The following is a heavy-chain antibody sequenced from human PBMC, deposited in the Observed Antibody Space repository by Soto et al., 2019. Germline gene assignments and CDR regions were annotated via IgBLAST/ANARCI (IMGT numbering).Heavy chain of an antibody. J-gene: IGHJ1*01. CDR1: GYTFTSYA. CDR3: ARAAILRYYYDSSGYLEYFQH. D-gene: IGHD3-22*01. Sequence: GASVKVSCKASGYTFTSYAMYWVRQAPGQRLEWMGWINAGNGNTKYSQKFQGRVTITRDTSASTAYMELSSLRSEDTAVYYCARAAILRYYYDSSGYLEYFQHWGQGTLVTVSS. V-gene: IGHV1-3*01. CDR2: INAGNGNT.